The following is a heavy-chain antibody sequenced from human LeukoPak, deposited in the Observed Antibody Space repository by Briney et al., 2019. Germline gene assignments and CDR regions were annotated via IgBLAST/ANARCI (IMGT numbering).Heavy chain of an antibody. CDR3: AMICSGGSCYPGNYFDY. CDR1: GGTFSSYA. D-gene: IGHD2-15*01. J-gene: IGHJ4*02. V-gene: IGHV1-69*05. Sequence: ASVKVSCKVSGGTFSSYAISWVRQAPGQGLEWMGRIIPIFGTANYAQKFQGRVTITTDESTSTAYMELSSLRSEDTAVYYCAMICSGGSCYPGNYFDYWGQGTLVTVSS. CDR2: IIPIFGTA.